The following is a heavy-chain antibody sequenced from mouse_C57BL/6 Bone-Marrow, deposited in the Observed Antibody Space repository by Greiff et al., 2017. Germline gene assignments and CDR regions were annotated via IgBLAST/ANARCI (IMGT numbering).Heavy chain of an antibody. CDR1: GFSLTSYG. J-gene: IGHJ2*01. CDR3: ARNYSNPWYFDY. V-gene: IGHV2-2*01. Sequence: VKLMESGPGLVQPSQSLSITCTVSGFSLTSYGVHWVRQSPGKGLELLGVIWSGGITDYNAAFISRLSISKDTSKSQVFFKINSLQADDTAIYYCARNYSNPWYFDYWGQGTTLTVSS. CDR2: IWSGGIT. D-gene: IGHD2-5*01.